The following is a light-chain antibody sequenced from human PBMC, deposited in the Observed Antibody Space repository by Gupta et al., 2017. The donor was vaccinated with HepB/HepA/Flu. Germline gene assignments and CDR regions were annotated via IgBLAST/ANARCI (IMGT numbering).Light chain of an antibody. CDR2: EVS. Sequence: QSALTQPASVSGPPVQSITIPCTATSSDVGSYNFVSWYQQHPGKAPKLMISEVSKRPSGVSNRFSGSKSGNTASLTISGLQAEDEADYYCCSYAGDSTWVFGGGTKLTVL. CDR1: SSDVGSYNF. J-gene: IGLJ3*02. CDR3: CSYAGDSTWV. V-gene: IGLV2-23*02.